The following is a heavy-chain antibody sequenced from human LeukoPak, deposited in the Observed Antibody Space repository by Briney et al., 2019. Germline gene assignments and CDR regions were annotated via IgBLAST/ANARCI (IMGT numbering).Heavy chain of an antibody. CDR2: IYYSGST. Sequence: PSETLSLTCTVSGGSISSSSYYWGWIRQPPGKGLEWIGSIYYSGSTYYNPSLKSRVTISVDTSKNQFSLKLSSVTAADTAVYYCARDTKQMATINYWSQGTLVTVSS. D-gene: IGHD5-24*01. CDR1: GGSISSSSYY. CDR3: ARDTKQMATINY. V-gene: IGHV4-39*07. J-gene: IGHJ4*02.